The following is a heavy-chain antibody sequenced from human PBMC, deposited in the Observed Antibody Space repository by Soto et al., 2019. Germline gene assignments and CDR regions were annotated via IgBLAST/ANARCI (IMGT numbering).Heavy chain of an antibody. CDR1: GYTCTSYG. J-gene: IGHJ5*02. V-gene: IGHV1-18*01. CDR3: ARDRDGSYNWFGP. Sequence: ASVKVSCKASGYTCTSYGISWVRLAPGQGLKRLGWISANNGNTKYAQKLQGKVTMTTDTSTGTAYRELRSLRSDDTAVYYCARDRDGSYNWFGPWGQGTLVTVSS. D-gene: IGHD3-10*01. CDR2: ISANNGNT.